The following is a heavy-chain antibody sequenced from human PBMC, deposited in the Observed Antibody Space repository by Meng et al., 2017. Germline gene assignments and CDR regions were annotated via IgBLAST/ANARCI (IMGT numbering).Heavy chain of an antibody. D-gene: IGHD3-16*01. V-gene: IGHV1-18*01. CDR2: ISAYNGNT. Sequence: QVLLVQSGAEVKKPGASVKVSCKASGYTFTSYGISWVRQAPGQGLEWMGWISAYNGNTNYAQKLQGRVTMTTDTSTSTAYMELRSLRSDDTAVYYCARDLKRDHHLGEGGYWGQGTLVTVSS. J-gene: IGHJ4*02. CDR3: ARDLKRDHHLGEGGY. CDR1: GYTFTSYG.